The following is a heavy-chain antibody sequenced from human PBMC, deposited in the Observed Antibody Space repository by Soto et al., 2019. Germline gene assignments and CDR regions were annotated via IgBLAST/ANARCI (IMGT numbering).Heavy chain of an antibody. J-gene: IGHJ4*02. D-gene: IGHD2-8*01. CDR1: GGSFSGYY. V-gene: IGHV4-34*01. Sequence: SETLSLTCAVYGGSFSGYYWSWIRQPPGKGLEWIGEINHSGSTNYNPSLKSRVTISVDTSKNQFSLKLSSVTAADTAVYYCARGRSGRELMVYAIFDYWGQGTLVTVSS. CDR2: INHSGST. CDR3: ARGRSGRELMVYAIFDY.